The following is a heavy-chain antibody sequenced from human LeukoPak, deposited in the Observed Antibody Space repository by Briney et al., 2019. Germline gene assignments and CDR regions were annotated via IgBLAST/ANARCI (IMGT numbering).Heavy chain of an antibody. J-gene: IGHJ4*02. CDR2: IYYSGST. CDR1: GGSISSYY. V-gene: IGHV4-59*01. CDR3: ARVRQAGWLEYYFDY. Sequence: PETLSLTCTVSGGSISSYYWSWIRQPPGKGLEWIGYIYYSGSTNYNPSLKSRVTISVDMSKNQFSLKLSSVTAADTAVYYCARVRQAGWLEYYFDYWGQGTLVTVSS. D-gene: IGHD6-19*01.